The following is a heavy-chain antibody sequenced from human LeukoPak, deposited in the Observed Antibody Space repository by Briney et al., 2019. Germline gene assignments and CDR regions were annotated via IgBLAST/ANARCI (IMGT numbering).Heavy chain of an antibody. J-gene: IGHJ4*02. CDR2: INHSGST. CDR3: ATSSPGTLDY. CDR1: GGSFSGYY. V-gene: IGHV4-34*01. D-gene: IGHD6-13*01. Sequence: SETLSLTCAVCGGSFSGYYWSWIRQPPGKGLEWIGEINHSGSTNYNPSLKSRVTISVDTSKNQFSLKLSSVTAADTAVYYCATSSPGTLDYWGQGTLVTVSS.